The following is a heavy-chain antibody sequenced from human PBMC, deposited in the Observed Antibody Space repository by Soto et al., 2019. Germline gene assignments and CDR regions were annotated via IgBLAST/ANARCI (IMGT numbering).Heavy chain of an antibody. J-gene: IGHJ4*02. D-gene: IGHD1-26*01. CDR3: ARGPVVGATSRFDY. CDR2: IIPIFGTA. CDR1: GGTFSSYA. V-gene: IGHV1-69*13. Sequence: SVKVSFKASGGTFSSYAISWLRQAPGQGLEWMGGIIPIFGTANYAQKFQGRVTITADESTSTAYMELSSLRSEDTAVYYCARGPVVGATSRFDYWGQGTLVTVSS.